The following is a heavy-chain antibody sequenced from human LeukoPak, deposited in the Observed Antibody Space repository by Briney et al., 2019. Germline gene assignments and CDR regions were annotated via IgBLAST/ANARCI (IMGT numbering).Heavy chain of an antibody. V-gene: IGHV4-34*01. Sequence: SETLSLTCAVYGGSFSGYYWSWIRQPPGKGLEWIGEINHSGSTNYNPSLKSRVTISVDTSKNQSSLKLSPVTAADTAVYYCARTSIYYDSSGYRSWGQGTLVTVSS. D-gene: IGHD3-22*01. CDR1: GGSFSGYY. CDR3: ARTSIYYDSSGYRS. CDR2: INHSGST. J-gene: IGHJ5*02.